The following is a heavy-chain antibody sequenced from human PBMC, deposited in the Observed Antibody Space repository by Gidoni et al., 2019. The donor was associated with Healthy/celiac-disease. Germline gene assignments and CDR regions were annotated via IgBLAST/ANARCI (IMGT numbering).Heavy chain of an antibody. CDR2: IYYSGST. CDR3: ARDGISLRYFDWRDYYGMDV. CDR1: GGSISSRSYY. V-gene: IGHV4-39*07. D-gene: IGHD3-9*01. J-gene: IGHJ6*02. Sequence: QLQLQESGPGLVKPSETLSRTCTVSGGSISSRSYYWGWIRQPPGKGLEWIGSIYYSGSTYYNPSLKSRVTISVDTSKNQFSLKLSSVTAADTAVYYCARDGISLRYFDWRDYYGMDVWGQGTTVTVSS.